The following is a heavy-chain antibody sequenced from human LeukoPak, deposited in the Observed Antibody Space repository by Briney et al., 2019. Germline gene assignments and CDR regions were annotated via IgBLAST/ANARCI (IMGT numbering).Heavy chain of an antibody. Sequence: SETLSLTCTVSGGSISSYYWSWLRQPPGQGLVWIGYIHYSGTTNYNPSLKGRVTISVDTSKNQFSLKLTSVTAADTAVYYCARVSWFPGTSYYYMDVWGKGTTVTVSS. V-gene: IGHV4-59*01. D-gene: IGHD1-1*01. CDR3: ARVSWFPGTSYYYMDV. J-gene: IGHJ6*03. CDR2: IHYSGTT. CDR1: GGSISSYY.